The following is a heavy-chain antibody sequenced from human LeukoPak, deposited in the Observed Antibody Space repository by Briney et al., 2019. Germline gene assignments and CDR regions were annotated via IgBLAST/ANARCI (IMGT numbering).Heavy chain of an antibody. D-gene: IGHD3-9*01. J-gene: IGHJ4*02. V-gene: IGHV1-2*02. CDR1: GYXFTGYY. CDR2: INPNSGGT. CDR3: ARDKGRYFDWLSHYFDY. Sequence: ASVTVSCKASGYXFTGYYIHWVRQAPGQGLEWMGWINPNSGGTNYAQKFQGRVTMTRDTSISTAYMGLSRLRSDDTAVYYCARDKGRYFDWLSHYFDYWGQGTLVTVSS.